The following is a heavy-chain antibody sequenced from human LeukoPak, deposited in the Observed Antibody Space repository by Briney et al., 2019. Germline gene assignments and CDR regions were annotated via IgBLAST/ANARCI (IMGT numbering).Heavy chain of an antibody. V-gene: IGHV4-4*07. CDR1: GGSISSYY. CDR2: IYTSGST. J-gene: IGHJ5*02. Sequence: PSETLSLTCTVSGGSISSYYWSWIRQPAGKGLEWIGRIYTSGSTNYNPSLKSRVTMSVDTSKNQFSLKLSSVTAADTAVYYCARDRPEWTTVTTYWFDPWGQGTLVTVSS. D-gene: IGHD4-11*01. CDR3: ARDRPEWTTVTTYWFDP.